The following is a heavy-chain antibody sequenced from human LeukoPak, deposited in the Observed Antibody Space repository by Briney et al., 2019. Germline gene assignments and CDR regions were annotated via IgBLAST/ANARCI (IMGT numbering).Heavy chain of an antibody. J-gene: IGHJ5*02. V-gene: IGHV5-51*01. CDR3: ARVYYDFWSGYFGKDWFDP. Sequence: PGESLKISCKGSGYSFTSYWIGWVRQMPGKGLEWMGIIYPGDSDTRYSPSFQGQVTISADKSISTAYLQWSSLKASDTAMYYCARVYYDFWSGYFGKDWFDPWGQGTLVTVSS. D-gene: IGHD3-3*01. CDR2: IYPGDSDT. CDR1: GYSFTSYW.